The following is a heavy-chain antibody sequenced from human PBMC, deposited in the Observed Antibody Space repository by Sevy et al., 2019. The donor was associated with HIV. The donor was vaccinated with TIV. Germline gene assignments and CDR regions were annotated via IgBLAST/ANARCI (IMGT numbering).Heavy chain of an antibody. CDR1: GFTFGDYS. J-gene: IGHJ6*02. V-gene: IGHV3-23*01. Sequence: GGSLRLSCTGSGFTFGDYSMSWFRQAPGKGLEWVSAISGSGGSTYYADSVKGRFTISRDNSKNTLYLQMNSLRAEDTAVYYCAKDWGGVLGSGYYDYYYYGMDVWGQGTTVTVSS. D-gene: IGHD3-3*01. CDR3: AKDWGGVLGSGYYDYYYYGMDV. CDR2: ISGSGGST.